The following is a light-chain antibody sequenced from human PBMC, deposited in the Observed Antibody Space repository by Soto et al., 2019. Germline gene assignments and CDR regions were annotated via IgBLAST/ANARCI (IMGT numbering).Light chain of an antibody. CDR2: GAS. Sequence: EIVLTQSPAILSVSPGERATLSCRASQSVRSSYLAWYQQKPGQAPRLLIYGASNRATGIPDRFSGSGSGTDFTLTISRLEPEDFAVYYCQQYGSSGTFGQGTKVDIK. CDR1: QSVRSSY. CDR3: QQYGSSGT. V-gene: IGKV3-20*01. J-gene: IGKJ1*01.